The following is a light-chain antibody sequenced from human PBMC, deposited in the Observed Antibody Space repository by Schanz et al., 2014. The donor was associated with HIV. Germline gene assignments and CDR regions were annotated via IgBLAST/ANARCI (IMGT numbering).Light chain of an antibody. CDR3: CSYAGSSDVV. J-gene: IGLJ2*01. Sequence: QSALTQPASVSGSPGQSITISCTGTSTDVGSYNLVSWYQHHPGKAPKMMIFEVSKRPSGVSNRFSGSKSGNTASLTISGLQAEDEADYYCCSYAGSSDVVFGGGTKLTVL. CDR1: STDVGSYNL. V-gene: IGLV2-23*02. CDR2: EVS.